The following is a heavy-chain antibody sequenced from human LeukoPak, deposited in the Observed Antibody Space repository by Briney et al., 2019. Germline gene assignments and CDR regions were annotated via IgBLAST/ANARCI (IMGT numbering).Heavy chain of an antibody. Sequence: GGSLRLSCAASGFTFSSYGMHWVRQAPGKGLEWVAVISYDGSNKYYADSVKGRFTISRDNSKNTLYLQMNSLRAEDTAVYYCARTPGDTYYYGMDVWGQGTTVTVSS. CDR2: ISYDGSNK. CDR1: GFTFSSYG. CDR3: ARTPGDTYYYGMDV. J-gene: IGHJ6*02. V-gene: IGHV3-30*03. D-gene: IGHD3-16*01.